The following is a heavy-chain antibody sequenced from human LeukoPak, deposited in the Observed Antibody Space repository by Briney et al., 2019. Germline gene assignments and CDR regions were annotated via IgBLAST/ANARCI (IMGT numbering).Heavy chain of an antibody. CDR3: TTRLQHHFDY. CDR2: ISTSGTTI. V-gene: IGHV3-48*03. J-gene: IGHJ4*02. CDR1: GFPFSSYE. D-gene: IGHD2-15*01. Sequence: GGSLRLSCAASGFPFSSYEMTWIRQAPGKGLEWVSYISTSGTTIYYADSVKGRFTISRDDSQNTVYLQMDSLRAEDTAVYYCTTRLQHHFDYWGQGTQVTVSS.